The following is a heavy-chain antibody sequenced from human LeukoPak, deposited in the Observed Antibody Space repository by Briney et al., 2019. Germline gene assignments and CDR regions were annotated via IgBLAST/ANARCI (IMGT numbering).Heavy chain of an antibody. CDR1: GGTFSSYA. V-gene: IGHV1-69*15. D-gene: IGHD1-7*01. J-gene: IGHJ4*02. Sequence: SVKVSCKASGGTFSSYAISWVRQAPGQGLEWMGRIIPIFGTANYAQKFQGRVTITADESTSTAYMELSSLRSEDTAVYYCARTPRGTGTEFDYWGQGTLVTVSS. CDR2: IIPIFGTA. CDR3: ARTPRGTGTEFDY.